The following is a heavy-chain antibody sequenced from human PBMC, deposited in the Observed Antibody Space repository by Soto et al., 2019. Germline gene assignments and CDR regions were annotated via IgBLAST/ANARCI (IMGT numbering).Heavy chain of an antibody. V-gene: IGHV1-2*04. CDR2: INPKSGGT. CDR1: GYSFTDYH. D-gene: IGHD2-8*01. Sequence: GASVKVSCKASGYSFTDYHIHWVRQAPGQGLEWLGRINPKSGGTSTAQKFQGWVTMTRDRSISTVYMELTRLRSDDTAVYFCAREHSTDCSNGVCSFFYNHEMDVWGQGTTVTVS. CDR3: AREHSTDCSNGVCSFFYNHEMDV. J-gene: IGHJ6*02.